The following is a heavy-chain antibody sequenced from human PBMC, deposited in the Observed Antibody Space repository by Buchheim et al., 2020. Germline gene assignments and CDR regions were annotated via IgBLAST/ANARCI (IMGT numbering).Heavy chain of an antibody. CDR1: GYTFTSYY. CDR2: INPSGGST. J-gene: IGHJ3*02. CDR3: ANGYCSGGSCYTPDAFDI. Sequence: QVQLVQSGAEVEKPGASVKVSCKASGYTFTSYYMHWVRQAPGQGLEWMGIINPSGGSTSYAQKFQGRVTMTRDTSTSTVYMELSSLRSEDTAVYYCANGYCSGGSCYTPDAFDIWGQGT. V-gene: IGHV1-46*01. D-gene: IGHD2-15*01.